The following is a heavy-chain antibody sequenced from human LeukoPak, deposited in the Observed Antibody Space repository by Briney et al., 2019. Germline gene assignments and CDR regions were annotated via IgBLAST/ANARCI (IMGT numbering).Heavy chain of an antibody. V-gene: IGHV3-23*01. J-gene: IGHJ4*02. CDR3: AKYGRGSRHFFDY. CDR1: GFTFSSYA. Sequence: GGSLRLSCAASGFTFSSYAMSWVRQAPGKGLEWVPAISGSGGSTYYADSVKGRFTISRDNSKNTLYLQMNSLRAEDTAVYYCAKYGRGSRHFFDYWGQGTLVTVSS. D-gene: IGHD3-10*02. CDR2: ISGSGGST.